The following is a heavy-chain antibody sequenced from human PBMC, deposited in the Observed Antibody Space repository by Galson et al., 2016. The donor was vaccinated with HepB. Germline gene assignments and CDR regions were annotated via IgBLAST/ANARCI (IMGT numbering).Heavy chain of an antibody. D-gene: IGHD3-3*01. CDR1: AGSISIGGYY. Sequence: TLSLTCTVSAGSISIGGYYWTWIRQHPGKGLEWVGFTSFSGSAHYNSSLKSRLTMSVDTSKNQLSLKLFSVTAADTAVYYCARVGRLDFWRGFYVPPFDYWGQGTLVTVSS. CDR3: ARVGRLDFWRGFYVPPFDY. V-gene: IGHV4-31*03. CDR2: TSFSGSA. J-gene: IGHJ4*02.